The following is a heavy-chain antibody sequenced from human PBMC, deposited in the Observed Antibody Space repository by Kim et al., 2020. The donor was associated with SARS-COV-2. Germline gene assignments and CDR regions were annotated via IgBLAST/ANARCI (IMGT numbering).Heavy chain of an antibody. CDR1: GFTFSSYG. V-gene: IGHV3-30*18. CDR2: ISYDGSNK. J-gene: IGHJ3*02. Sequence: GGSLRLSCAASGFTFSSYGMHWVRQAPGKGLEWVAVISYDGSNKYYADSVKGRFTISRDNSKNTLYLQMNSLRAEDTAVYYCAKVPGVSSGWYSDDAFDIWGQGTMVTVSS. D-gene: IGHD6-19*01. CDR3: AKVPGVSSGWYSDDAFDI.